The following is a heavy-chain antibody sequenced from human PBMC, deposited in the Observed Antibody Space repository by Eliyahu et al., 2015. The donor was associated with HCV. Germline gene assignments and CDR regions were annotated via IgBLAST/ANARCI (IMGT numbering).Heavy chain of an antibody. CDR3: ARARGGDVAAYGYYFDY. J-gene: IGHJ4*02. V-gene: IGHV4-34*01. Sequence: QVQLQQWGAGLLKPSETLSLTCAVYGGSFSGYYWSWIRQPPGKGLEWIGEINHSGSTNYNPSLKSRVTISVDTSKNQFSLKLSSVTAADTAVYYCARARGGDVAAYGYYFDYWGQGTLVTVSS. D-gene: IGHD2-21*02. CDR1: GGSFSGYY. CDR2: INHSGST.